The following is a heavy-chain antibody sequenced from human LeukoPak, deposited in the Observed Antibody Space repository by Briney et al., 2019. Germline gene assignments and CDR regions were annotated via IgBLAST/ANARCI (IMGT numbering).Heavy chain of an antibody. D-gene: IGHD4-17*01. CDR1: GFTFSSYA. J-gene: IGHJ4*02. Sequence: GGSLRLSCAASGFTFSSYAMSWVRQAPGKGLEWVSAISGSGGSAYYADSVKGRFTISRDNSKNTLYLQMNSLRAEDTAVYYCARDYGTLAATTTTIHYFDYWGQGTLVTVSS. V-gene: IGHV3-23*01. CDR2: ISGSGGSA. CDR3: ARDYGTLAATTTTIHYFDY.